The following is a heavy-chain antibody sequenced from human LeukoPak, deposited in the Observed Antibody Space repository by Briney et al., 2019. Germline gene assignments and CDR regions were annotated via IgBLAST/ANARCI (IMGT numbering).Heavy chain of an antibody. CDR2: IKQDGSEK. J-gene: IGHJ4*02. Sequence: PGGSLRLSCAASGLTFSSYWMSWVCQAPGKGLEWVANIKQDGSEKYYVDSVKGRFTISRDNAKNSLDLQMNSLRAEDTAVYYCARIVGAYSGYEFIFDYWGQGTLVTVSS. CDR1: GLTFSSYW. V-gene: IGHV3-7*01. CDR3: ARIVGAYSGYEFIFDY. D-gene: IGHD5-12*01.